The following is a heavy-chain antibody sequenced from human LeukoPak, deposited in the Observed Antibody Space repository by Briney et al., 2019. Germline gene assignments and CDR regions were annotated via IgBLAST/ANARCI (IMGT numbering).Heavy chain of an antibody. CDR2: ISGSGGNT. CDR3: ATEKGDSPDY. D-gene: IGHD2-21*01. V-gene: IGHV3-23*01. CDR1: GFTFSIYA. J-gene: IGHJ4*02. Sequence: GGSLRLSCAASGFTFSIYAMAWVRQAPGKRLEWVSGISGSGGNTYYADSVKGRFTISRDNSKDTLYLQMNSLRADDTAVYYCATEKGDSPDYWGQGTLVTVSS.